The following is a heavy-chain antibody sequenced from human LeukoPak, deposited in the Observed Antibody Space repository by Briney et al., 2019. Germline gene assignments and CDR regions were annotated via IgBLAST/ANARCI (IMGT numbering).Heavy chain of an antibody. CDR3: AKGLPHLWFGELGGYFDL. CDR1: GFTFDDYA. J-gene: IGHJ2*01. D-gene: IGHD3-10*01. V-gene: IGHV3-9*01. CDR2: ISWNSGSI. Sequence: HPGGSLRLSCAASGFTFDDYAMHWVRQAPGKGLEWVSGISWNSGSIGYADSVKGRFTISRDNARNSLYLQMNSLRAEDTALYYCAKGLPHLWFGELGGYFDLWGRGTLVTVSS.